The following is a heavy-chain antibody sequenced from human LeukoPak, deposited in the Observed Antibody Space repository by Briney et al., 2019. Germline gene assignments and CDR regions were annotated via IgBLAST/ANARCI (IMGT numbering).Heavy chain of an antibody. CDR3: ATDSPETAAFDY. Sequence: GSLRLSCTASGFSFSTYSMNWVRQAPGKGLEWVSYIVGSSSNIYYADSVKGRFTISRDNAKNSLYLQMDSLRAEDTAVYYCATDSPETAAFDYWGQGTLVTVSS. CDR1: GFSFSTYS. J-gene: IGHJ4*02. V-gene: IGHV3-48*04. D-gene: IGHD1-1*01. CDR2: IVGSSSNI.